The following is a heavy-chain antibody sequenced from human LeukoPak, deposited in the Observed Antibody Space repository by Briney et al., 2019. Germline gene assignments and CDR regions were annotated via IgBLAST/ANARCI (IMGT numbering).Heavy chain of an antibody. V-gene: IGHV3-11*06. Sequence: GGSLRLSCAASGFTFSDYYMSWIRQAPGKGLEWVSYISSSSSYTNYADSVKGRFTISRDNAKNSLYLQMNSLRAEDTAVYYCAKAPRWLPEYWGQGTLVTVSS. J-gene: IGHJ4*02. CDR3: AKAPRWLPEY. CDR1: GFTFSDYY. CDR2: ISSSSSYT. D-gene: IGHD5-12*01.